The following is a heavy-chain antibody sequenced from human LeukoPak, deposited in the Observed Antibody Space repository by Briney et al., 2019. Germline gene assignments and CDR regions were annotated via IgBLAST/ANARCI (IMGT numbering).Heavy chain of an antibody. D-gene: IGHD2-15*01. CDR2: IYPGDSDT. Sequence: GESLKISCKGSGYSFTSYWIGWVRQMPGKGLEWMGIIYPGDSDTRYSPSFQGQVTISADKSISTAYLQWSSLKASDTAMYYCARRSARYCSGGSCYSRGSYYYYHMDVWGKGTTVTVSS. CDR1: GYSFTSYW. CDR3: ARRSARYCSGGSCYSRGSYYYYHMDV. J-gene: IGHJ6*03. V-gene: IGHV5-51*01.